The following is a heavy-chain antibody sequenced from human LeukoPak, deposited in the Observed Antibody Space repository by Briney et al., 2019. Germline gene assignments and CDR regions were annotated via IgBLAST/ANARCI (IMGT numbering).Heavy chain of an antibody. V-gene: IGHV3-30*02. CDR2: IRYDGSNK. Sequence: GESLRLSCAASGFTFSSYGMHWVRQAPGKGLEWVAFIRYDGSNKYYADSVKGRFTISRDNSKNTLYLQMNSLRAEDTAVYYCAKDIYDFWSGSFDYWGQGTLVTVSS. CDR1: GFTFSSYG. CDR3: AKDIYDFWSGSFDY. D-gene: IGHD3-3*01. J-gene: IGHJ4*02.